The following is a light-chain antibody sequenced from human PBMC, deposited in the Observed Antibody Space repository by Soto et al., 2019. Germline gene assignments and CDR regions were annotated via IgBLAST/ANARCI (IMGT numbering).Light chain of an antibody. CDR1: HGVSGW. J-gene: IGKJ3*01. CDR2: TVS. Sequence: IQMTQSPSSVSASVGDTVTLSCQTSHGVSGWLAWYQQKPGKAPTLLIYTVSNLQSGVPSRFSGSGSGTDFSLTITNLQPEDFAYAFCQQGKTFPFTVGHGTKVEVK. CDR3: QQGKTFPFT. V-gene: IGKV1-12*01.